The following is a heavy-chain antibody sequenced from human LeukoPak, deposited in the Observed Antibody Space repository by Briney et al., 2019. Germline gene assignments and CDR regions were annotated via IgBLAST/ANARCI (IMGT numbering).Heavy chain of an antibody. V-gene: IGHV4-61*02. Sequence: SETLSLTCTVSGGSISSGSYYWSWIRQPAGKGLEWIGRIYTSGSTNYNPSPKRRVTISVDTSKNQFALKLSSVPAADTAVYYCAGDDFGDSGAFDIWGQGTMVTVSS. D-gene: IGHD3-3*01. CDR1: GGSISSGSYY. CDR3: AGDDFGDSGAFDI. CDR2: IYTSGST. J-gene: IGHJ3*02.